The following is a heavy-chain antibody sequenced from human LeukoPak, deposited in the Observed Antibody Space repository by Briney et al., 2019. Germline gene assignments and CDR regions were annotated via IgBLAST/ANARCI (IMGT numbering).Heavy chain of an antibody. CDR2: IYYSGNT. Sequence: SETLSLTCTVSGDSINTKSYYWGWIRQPPGKGLEWIGSIYYSGNTYYNPSLKSRVTLSIDTSKNQFSLRLSSVTAADTAVYYCAGHSLAVRDCSGGSCYQAAFDIWGQGTMVTVSS. J-gene: IGHJ3*02. CDR3: AGHSLAVRDCSGGSCYQAAFDI. V-gene: IGHV4-39*01. D-gene: IGHD2-15*01. CDR1: GDSINTKSYY.